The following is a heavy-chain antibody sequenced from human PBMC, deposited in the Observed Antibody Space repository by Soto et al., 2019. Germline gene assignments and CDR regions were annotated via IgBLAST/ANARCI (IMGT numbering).Heavy chain of an antibody. D-gene: IGHD1-1*01. V-gene: IGHV3-23*01. CDR3: AKDLEPRYYYYYYGMDV. J-gene: IGHJ6*02. CDR1: GFTFSSYA. CDR2: ISGSGGST. Sequence: VGSLRLSCAASGFTFSSYAMSWVRQAPGKGLEWVSAISGSGGSTYYADSVKGRFTISRDNSKNTLYLQMNSLRAEDTAVYYCAKDLEPRYYYYYYGMDVWGQGTTVTVSS.